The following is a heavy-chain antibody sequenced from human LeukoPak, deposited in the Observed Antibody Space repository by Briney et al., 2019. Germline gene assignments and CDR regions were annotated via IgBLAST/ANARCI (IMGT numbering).Heavy chain of an antibody. V-gene: IGHV4-39*01. CDR2: TYYSGST. CDR1: GGSISRSSYY. J-gene: IGHJ4*02. D-gene: IGHD3-3*01. Sequence: SETLSLTCSVSGGSISRSSYYWTWIRQSPGRGLEGIGNTYYSGSTLYYPSLKSRVTVSVDTSKNQLSLRLTSVTAADTAVYYSARPRGDLWRGYDYWGQGVLVTVSP. CDR3: ARPRGDLWRGYDY.